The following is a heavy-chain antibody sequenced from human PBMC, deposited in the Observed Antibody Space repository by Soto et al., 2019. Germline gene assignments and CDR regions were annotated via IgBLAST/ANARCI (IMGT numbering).Heavy chain of an antibody. CDR1: GYTFTNYA. J-gene: IGHJ4*02. D-gene: IGHD6-13*01. V-gene: IGHV1-3*01. CDR2: INAGNGNT. Sequence: ASVKVSCKASGYTFTNYAMHWVRQAPGQRLEWMGWINAGNGNTKYSQKFQGRVTITRDTSASTAYMELSSLRSEDTAVYYCARGSAAAGPYYFAYWAQGSLVTVSS. CDR3: ARGSAAAGPYYFAY.